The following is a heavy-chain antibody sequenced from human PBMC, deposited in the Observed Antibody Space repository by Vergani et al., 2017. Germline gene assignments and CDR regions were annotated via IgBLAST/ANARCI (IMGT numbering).Heavy chain of an antibody. CDR2: IDPSDSYT. V-gene: IGHV5-10-1*01. CDR1: GYSFTSYW. D-gene: IGHD6-13*01. Sequence: EVQLVQSGAEVKKPGESLRISCKGSGYSFTSYWISWVRQMPXKGLEWMGRIDPSDSYTNYSPSFQGHVTISADKSISTAYLQWSSLKASDTAMYYCASPRTLAAAGTDYYYGMDVWGQGTTVTVSS. CDR3: ASPRTLAAAGTDYYYGMDV. J-gene: IGHJ6*02.